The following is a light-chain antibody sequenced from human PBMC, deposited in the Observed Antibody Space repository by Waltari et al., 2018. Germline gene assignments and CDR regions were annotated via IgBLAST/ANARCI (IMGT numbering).Light chain of an antibody. Sequence: QSALTQPASVSGSPGQSITISCTGTSRTVENYNLLSWYQHHPGKAPKLLIYEVSKRPAGISNRFSGSTSGNTASLTISGLQAEDESDYYCCSFAGGNNFEVIFGGGTRLTVL. J-gene: IGLJ2*01. CDR3: CSFAGGNNFEVI. V-gene: IGLV2-23*02. CDR1: SRTVENYNL. CDR2: EVS.